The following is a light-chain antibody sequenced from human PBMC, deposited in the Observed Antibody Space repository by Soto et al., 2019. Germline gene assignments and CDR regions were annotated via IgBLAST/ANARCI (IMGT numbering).Light chain of an antibody. CDR1: QSVYQW. Sequence: DIRMTQSPSTLSASVGDRVTITCRASQSVYQWLAWYQQKPGKAPKLLIFDASSLQSGVPSRLSGSGSGTEFTRTISSLQPDDFATYYCQQYSDYPWTFGRGTKVEI. J-gene: IGKJ1*01. V-gene: IGKV1-5*01. CDR3: QQYSDYPWT. CDR2: DAS.